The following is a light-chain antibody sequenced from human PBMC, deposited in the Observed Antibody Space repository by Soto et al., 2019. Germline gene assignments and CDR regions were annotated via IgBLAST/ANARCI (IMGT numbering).Light chain of an antibody. V-gene: IGKV3-20*01. Sequence: EIVLTQSPGSLSLSPGERVTLSCRASQSLTSTYVAWYQQKLGQAPRLLIFGAYVRATGVPDRFSGSGSGTDFTLTISRLEPEDSVVYFCQQYVDSPWTFGQGTKVEIK. CDR3: QQYVDSPWT. J-gene: IGKJ1*01. CDR2: GAY. CDR1: QSLTSTY.